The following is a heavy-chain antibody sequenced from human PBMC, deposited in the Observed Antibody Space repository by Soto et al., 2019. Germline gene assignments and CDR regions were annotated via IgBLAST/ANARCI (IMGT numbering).Heavy chain of an antibody. D-gene: IGHD2-21*01. CDR3: ARLAPYCNGIKCYSNFDF. CDR1: GYNFTNFG. V-gene: IGHV1-8*01. CDR2: MNPSSGEP. J-gene: IGHJ4*01. Sequence: ASVKVSCKTSGYNFTNFGINWVRQAPGRGLVWMGWMNPSSGEPGSAQNFQGRVTMTRDISTRTFFMQLTSLRSEDTAIYYCARLAPYCNGIKCYSNFDFWGRGTQVTVSS.